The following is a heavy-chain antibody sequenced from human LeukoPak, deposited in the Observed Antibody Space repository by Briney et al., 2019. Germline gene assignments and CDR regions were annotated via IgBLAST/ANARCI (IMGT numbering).Heavy chain of an antibody. CDR2: ISSSGATT. D-gene: IGHD6-19*01. CDR1: GITFGSSS. J-gene: IGHJ4*01. Sequence: GGSLRLSCAASGITFGSSSESWVRQAPGKGLEWVAGISSSGATTYYADSLKGRFTISRDNSKNTLYLQMNSLRAEDTAVYYCAGRTVVPGTLEFWGQGILVTVSS. V-gene: IGHV3-23*01. CDR3: AGRTVVPGTLEF.